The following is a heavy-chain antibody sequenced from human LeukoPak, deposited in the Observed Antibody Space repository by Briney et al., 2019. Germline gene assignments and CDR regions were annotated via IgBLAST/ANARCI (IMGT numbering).Heavy chain of an antibody. D-gene: IGHD1-26*01. CDR3: ARRNIVGANSKWFDP. Sequence: PSETLSLTCTVSGGSISSYYWSWIRQPPGKGLEWIGYIYYSGSTNYNPSLKSRVTISVDTSKNQFSLKLSSVTAADTAVYYCARRNIVGANSKWFDPWGQGTLVTVSS. J-gene: IGHJ5*02. CDR2: IYYSGST. CDR1: GGSISSYY. V-gene: IGHV4-59*12.